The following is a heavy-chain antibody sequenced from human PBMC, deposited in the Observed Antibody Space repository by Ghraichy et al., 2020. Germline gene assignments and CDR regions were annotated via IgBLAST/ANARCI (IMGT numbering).Heavy chain of an antibody. Sequence: AGSLRLSCAASGFTFSSYAMSWVRQAPGKGLEWVSAISGSGSSTYDADSVKGRFTISRDNSKNTLYLQMNSLRAEDPAVYYCAKEEGGRAVDYWGQGTLVTVSS. V-gene: IGHV3-23*01. J-gene: IGHJ4*02. D-gene: IGHD3-16*01. CDR1: GFTFSSYA. CDR2: ISGSGSST. CDR3: AKEEGGRAVDY.